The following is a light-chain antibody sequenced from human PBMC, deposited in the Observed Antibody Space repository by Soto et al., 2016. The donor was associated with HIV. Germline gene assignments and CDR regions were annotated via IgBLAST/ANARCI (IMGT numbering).Light chain of an antibody. Sequence: SSELTQGPAVSVALGQTVRITCQGDSLRKFYANWYQQRPGQAPVLVMYDENTRPSGIPDRFSGSSSGDRASLTISGAQAEDEADYYCGSRDSSGHHLIFGGGTKLTVL. V-gene: IGLV3-19*01. CDR1: SLRKFY. CDR2: DEN. J-gene: IGLJ2*01. CDR3: GSRDSSGHHLI.